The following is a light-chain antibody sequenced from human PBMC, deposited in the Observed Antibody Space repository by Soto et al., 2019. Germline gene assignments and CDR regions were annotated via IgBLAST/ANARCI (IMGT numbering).Light chain of an antibody. V-gene: IGKV1-5*01. Sequence: DIQMTHSPSTLSASVCDSVTITFRASQNIRNWLAWYQQKPGKAPNPLIYDASSLKSGVPARFSGSGSGTEFALTISSLQPEDFATYYCQHYNSYSEAFGQGTKVDIK. CDR2: DAS. CDR1: QNIRNW. CDR3: QHYNSYSEA. J-gene: IGKJ1*01.